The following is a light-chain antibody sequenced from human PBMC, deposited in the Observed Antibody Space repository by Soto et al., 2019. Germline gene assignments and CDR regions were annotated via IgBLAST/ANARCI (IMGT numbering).Light chain of an antibody. J-gene: IGLJ1*01. Sequence: QSALTQPRSVSGSPGQSVTISCTGTSSDVGGYNYVSWYQQHPGTAPKLMIYDVSMRPSGVPDRFSGSKSGNTASLTISGLPAEDEADYYCCSYAGSYTLYVFGTGTKLTVL. CDR3: CSYAGSYTLYV. V-gene: IGLV2-11*01. CDR1: SSDVGGYNY. CDR2: DVS.